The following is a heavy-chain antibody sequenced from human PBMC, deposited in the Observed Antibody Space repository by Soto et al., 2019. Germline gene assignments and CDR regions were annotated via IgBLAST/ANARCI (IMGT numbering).Heavy chain of an antibody. CDR1: GYTFTIYG. J-gene: IGHJ6*02. D-gene: IGHD3-10*01. CDR2: ISGYNGNT. CDR3: ARDGRAPYYCYGMDV. V-gene: IGHV1-18*01. Sequence: QVQLVQSGAEVKKPGASVTVSCKASGYTFTIYGFSWVRQAPGQGLEWMGWISGYNGNTKYAEKFQNRVTMTTDTSTNTAHMGLGSLRSDDTAVYYCARDGRAPYYCYGMDVWGQGTAVTVSS.